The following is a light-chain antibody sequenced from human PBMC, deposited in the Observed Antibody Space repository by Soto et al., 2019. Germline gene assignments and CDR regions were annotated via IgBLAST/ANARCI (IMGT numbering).Light chain of an antibody. Sequence: LVRPQSPATLSVSPGERATLSCRASQSVSSSYLAWYQQKPGQAPRLLIYGASSRATGIPDRFSGSGSGTDFTLTISKLEPEDFAVYYCQQYGSSPWWTFGQGTKVDI. CDR3: QQYGSSPWWT. CDR2: GAS. J-gene: IGKJ1*01. CDR1: QSVSSSY. V-gene: IGKV3-20*01.